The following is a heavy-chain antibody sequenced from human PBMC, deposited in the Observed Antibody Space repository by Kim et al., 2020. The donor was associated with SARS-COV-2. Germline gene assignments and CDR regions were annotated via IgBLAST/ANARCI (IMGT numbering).Heavy chain of an antibody. V-gene: IGHV3-23*01. D-gene: IGHD3-10*01. J-gene: IGHJ6*02. Sequence: GGSLRLSCAASGFTFSSYAMSWVRQAPGKGLEWVSAISGSGGSTYYADSVKGRFTISRDNSKNTLYLQMNSLRAEDTAVYYCAKRTLGFGELFDYYYYYYGMDVWGQGTTVTVSS. CDR1: GFTFSSYA. CDR3: AKRTLGFGELFDYYYYYYGMDV. CDR2: ISGSGGST.